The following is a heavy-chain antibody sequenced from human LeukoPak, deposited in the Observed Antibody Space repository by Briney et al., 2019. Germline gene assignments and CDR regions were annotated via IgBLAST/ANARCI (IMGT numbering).Heavy chain of an antibody. V-gene: IGHV3-20*04. CDR1: GFTFDDYG. CDR3: ARGLVQDVAAAGTGFDY. CDR2: INWNGGST. J-gene: IGHJ4*02. Sequence: GGSLRLSCAASGFTFDDYGMSWVRQAPGKGLEWVSGINWNGGSTGYADSVKGRFTISRDNAKNSLYLQMNSLRAEDTAVYYCARGLVQDVAAAGTGFDYWGQGTLVTVSS. D-gene: IGHD6-13*01.